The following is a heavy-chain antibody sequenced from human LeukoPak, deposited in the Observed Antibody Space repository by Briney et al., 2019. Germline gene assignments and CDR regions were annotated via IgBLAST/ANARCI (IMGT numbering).Heavy chain of an antibody. CDR2: INPNSGGT. CDR3: ARVRPRGDYFDY. Sequence: ASVKVSCKASGYTFTGYYMHWVRHAPGQGLEWMGWINPNSGGTNYAQKFQGRVTMTRDTSISTAYMELSRLRSDDTAVYYCARVRPRGDYFDYWGQGTLVTVSS. D-gene: IGHD3-16*01. J-gene: IGHJ4*02. V-gene: IGHV1-2*02. CDR1: GYTFTGYY.